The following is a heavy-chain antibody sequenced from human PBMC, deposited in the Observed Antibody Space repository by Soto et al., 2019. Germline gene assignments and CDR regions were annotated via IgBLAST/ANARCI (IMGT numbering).Heavy chain of an antibody. CDR3: AARSGRNYFGMDI. V-gene: IGHV4-59*12. CDR1: GASTSAYY. CDR2: TYYTGKT. D-gene: IGHD3-10*01. Sequence: QVQLQESGPRLVKPSETLSLTCTVSGASTSAYYWNWIRQAPGKGPEWIGYTYYTGKTNYSPSLKGRVTISADRPKNQFSLQLTSVTAADTAMYYCAARSGRNYFGMDIWGQGTTVTVSS. J-gene: IGHJ6*02.